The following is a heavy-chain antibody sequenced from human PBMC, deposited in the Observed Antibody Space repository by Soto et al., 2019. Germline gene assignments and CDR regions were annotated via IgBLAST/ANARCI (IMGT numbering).Heavy chain of an antibody. CDR3: TRFSEPPLAAFEI. CDR1: GYTFTTFG. D-gene: IGHD6-25*01. CDR2: ISGNNGKT. J-gene: IGHJ3*02. Sequence: QVQLVQSGDEVKKPGASVKVSCRPSGYTFTTFGYSWVRQAPGQGLEWMGWISGNNGKTNYAQELQGRVTMTTDTSTNTAYMELTNLRSGDTAMYYCTRFSEPPLAAFEIWGQGTMVTVSS. V-gene: IGHV1-18*01.